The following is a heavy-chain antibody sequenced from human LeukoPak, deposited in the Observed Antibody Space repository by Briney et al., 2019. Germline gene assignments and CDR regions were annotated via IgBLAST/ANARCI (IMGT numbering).Heavy chain of an antibody. CDR1: GGSFSGYY. V-gene: IGHV4-34*01. D-gene: IGHD6-6*01. CDR2: INHSGST. Sequence: SETLSLTCAVYGGSFSGYYWSWIRQPPGKGLEWIGEINHSGSTNYNPSLKSRVTISVDTSKNQFSLKLSSVTAADTAVYYCARGRAAQFTFPLDYWGQGTLVTVSS. J-gene: IGHJ4*02. CDR3: ARGRAAQFTFPLDY.